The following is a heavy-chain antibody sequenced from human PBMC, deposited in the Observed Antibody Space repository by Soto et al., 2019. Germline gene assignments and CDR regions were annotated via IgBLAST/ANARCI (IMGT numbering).Heavy chain of an antibody. CDR3: ARAIVVTVGGMDF. J-gene: IGHJ6*01. Sequence: SETLSFTCSVSGASITTYYWSWIRQPPGKGLECIGSISYSGSTKYNPSLESRVMISLDTSKNKFSLRLTSVTAADTAVYYCARAIVVTVGGMDFWARGTTVTLSS. CDR2: ISYSGST. V-gene: IGHV4-59*08. D-gene: IGHD5-12*01. CDR1: GASITTYY.